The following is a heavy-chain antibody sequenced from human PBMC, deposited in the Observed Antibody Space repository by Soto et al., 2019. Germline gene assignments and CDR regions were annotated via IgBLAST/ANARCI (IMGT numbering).Heavy chain of an antibody. CDR2: IYYSGST. V-gene: IGHV4-39*01. J-gene: IGHJ4*02. Sequence: QLQLQESGPGLVKPSETLSLTCTVSGGSISSSSYYWGWIRQPPGKGLEWIGSIYYSGSTYYNPSLKSRVTISVDTSKNQFSLKLSSVTAADTAVYYCARLQMRYDILTGYPPYYFDYWGQGTLVTVSS. D-gene: IGHD3-9*01. CDR1: GGSISSSSYY. CDR3: ARLQMRYDILTGYPPYYFDY.